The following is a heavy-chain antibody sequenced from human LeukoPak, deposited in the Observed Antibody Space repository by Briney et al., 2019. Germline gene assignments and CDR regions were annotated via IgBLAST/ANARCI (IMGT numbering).Heavy chain of an antibody. V-gene: IGHV3-43*02. J-gene: IGHJ4*02. CDR2: ISGDGGST. D-gene: IGHD3-16*02. CDR3: AKEDDYDYVWGSYPHYFDY. CDR1: GFTFDDYA. Sequence: PGGSLRLSYAASGFTFDDYAMHWARQAPGKGLEWVSLISGDGGSTYYAESVKGRFSISRDNSKNSLYLQMNSLRTEDTALYYCAKEDDYDYVWGSYPHYFDYWGQGTLVTVSS.